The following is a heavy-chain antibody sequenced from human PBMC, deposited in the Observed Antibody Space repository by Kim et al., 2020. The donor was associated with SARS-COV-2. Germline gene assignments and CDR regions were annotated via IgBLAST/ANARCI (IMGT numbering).Heavy chain of an antibody. Sequence: GGSLRLSCAASGFTFTTYAMSWVRQAPVKGLEWVSAISGSGGSIYYADSVKGRFTISRDNAKNTVYMQMNSLRPEDTAVYYCAKDLDSSGYHPFDYWGQGTLVTVSS. CDR3: AKDLDSSGYHPFDY. CDR2: ISGSGGSI. CDR1: GFTFTTYA. D-gene: IGHD3-22*01. V-gene: IGHV3-23*01. J-gene: IGHJ4*02.